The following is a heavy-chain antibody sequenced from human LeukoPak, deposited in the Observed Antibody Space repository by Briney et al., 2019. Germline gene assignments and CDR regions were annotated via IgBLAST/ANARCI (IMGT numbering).Heavy chain of an antibody. CDR3: ARGGGLDV. J-gene: IGHJ6*02. Sequence: GWSLRLSCAASGFTFSSYWMNWARQAPGKGLEWVASINHNGNVNYYVDSVKGRFTISRDNAKNSLYLQMSNLRAEDTAVYFCARGGGLDVWGQGATVTVSS. CDR1: GFTFSSYW. V-gene: IGHV3-7*03. D-gene: IGHD3-16*01. CDR2: INHNGNVN.